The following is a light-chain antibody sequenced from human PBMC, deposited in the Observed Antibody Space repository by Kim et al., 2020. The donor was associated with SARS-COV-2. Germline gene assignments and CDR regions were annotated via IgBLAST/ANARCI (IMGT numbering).Light chain of an antibody. Sequence: GDRVTITCRASQDIGYDLGWYQQTPGRAPKRLIYGASSLQSGVPSRFSGSGSGTEFTLTIISLQPEDFATYFCLQHNSYPITFGQGTRLEIK. V-gene: IGKV1-17*01. CDR3: LQHNSYPIT. CDR1: QDIGYD. J-gene: IGKJ5*01. CDR2: GAS.